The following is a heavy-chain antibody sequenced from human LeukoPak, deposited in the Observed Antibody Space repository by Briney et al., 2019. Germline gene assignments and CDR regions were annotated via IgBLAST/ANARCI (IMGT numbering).Heavy chain of an antibody. D-gene: IGHD3-9*01. CDR1: GFTFSSYE. CDR2: IGSSDSTT. J-gene: IGHJ4*02. Sequence: GGSLRLSCVASGFTFSSYEMNWVRQAPGKGLEWLSYIGSSDSTTHYADSVKGRFTISRDTAKSSLYLQMNSLRAEDTAMYYCARVTLTGYFAFDSWGQGTLVTVSS. V-gene: IGHV3-48*03. CDR3: ARVTLTGYFAFDS.